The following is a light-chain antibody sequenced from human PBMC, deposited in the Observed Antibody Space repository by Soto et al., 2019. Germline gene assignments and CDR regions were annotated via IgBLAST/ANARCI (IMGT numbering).Light chain of an antibody. J-gene: IGLJ2*01. Sequence: QSALTQPASVSGSPGQSITISCTGTSSDVGSYNLVSWYQHHPGKAPKLMIYEVSNRPSGVSNRFSGSRSGNTASLTISGLQAEDEADYYCCAYACSSTFVVFGGGTKLTVL. CDR1: SSDVGSYNL. CDR2: EVS. V-gene: IGLV2-23*02. CDR3: CAYACSSTFVV.